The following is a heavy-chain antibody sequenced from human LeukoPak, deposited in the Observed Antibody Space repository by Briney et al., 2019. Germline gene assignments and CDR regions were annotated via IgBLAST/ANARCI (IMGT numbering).Heavy chain of an antibody. CDR1: GGSISSYY. Sequence: SETLSLTCTVSGGSISSYYWSWIRQPPGKGLEWIGYIYYSGTTNYNPSLKSRVTISVDTSKNQFSLKLNSVTAADTAVYYCASYPRSGYYLGLDYWGQGTLVTVSS. V-gene: IGHV4-59*01. D-gene: IGHD3-22*01. CDR3: ASYPRSGYYLGLDY. J-gene: IGHJ4*02. CDR2: IYYSGTT.